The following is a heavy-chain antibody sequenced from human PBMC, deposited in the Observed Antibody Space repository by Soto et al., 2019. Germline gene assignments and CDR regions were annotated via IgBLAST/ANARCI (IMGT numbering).Heavy chain of an antibody. J-gene: IGHJ1*01. V-gene: IGHV1-69*02. CDR3: ARGPDIVVVEAAIAEYFQH. CDR1: GGTFSSYT. Sequence: SVKVSCKASGGTFSSYTISWVRQAPGQGLEWMGRIIPILGIANYAQKFQGRVTITADKSTSTAYMELSSLRSEDTAVYYCARGPDIVVVEAAIAEYFQHWGQGTLVTVSS. CDR2: IIPILGIA. D-gene: IGHD2-15*01.